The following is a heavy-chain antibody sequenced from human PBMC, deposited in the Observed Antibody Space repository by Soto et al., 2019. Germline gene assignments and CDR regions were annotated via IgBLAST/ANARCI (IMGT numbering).Heavy chain of an antibody. V-gene: IGHV3-23*01. Sequence: GGSLRLSCAASGFTFSSYAMSWVRQAPGKGLEWVSAISGSGGSTYYADSVKGRFTISRDNSKNTLYLQMNSLRAEDTAVYYCAKDPQSTIAVAGSGAGRRYWGQGTLVTVSS. CDR2: ISGSGGST. CDR3: AKDPQSTIAVAGSGAGRRY. J-gene: IGHJ4*02. CDR1: GFTFSSYA. D-gene: IGHD6-19*01.